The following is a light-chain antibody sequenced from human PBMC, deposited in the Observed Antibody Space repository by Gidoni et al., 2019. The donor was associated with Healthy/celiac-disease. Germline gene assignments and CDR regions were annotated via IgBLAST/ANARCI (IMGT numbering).Light chain of an antibody. CDR3: QQSYSTLPLT. Sequence: DIQLTQPPASLSASVGDRVTITCRASQSISSYLNWYQQKPGKAPKLLIYAASSLQSGVPSRFSGSGSGTDITLTISRLQPEDFATYYCQQSYSTLPLTFDGETKVEIK. V-gene: IGKV1-39*01. CDR2: AAS. J-gene: IGKJ4*02. CDR1: QSISSY.